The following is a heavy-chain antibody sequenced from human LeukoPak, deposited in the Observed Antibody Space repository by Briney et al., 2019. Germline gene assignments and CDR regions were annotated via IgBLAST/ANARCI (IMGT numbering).Heavy chain of an antibody. J-gene: IGHJ3*02. D-gene: IGHD4-17*01. Sequence: SVKVSCKASGGTFSSYAISWVRQAPGQGLEWMGGIIPIFGTANYAQKFQGRVTITADESTSTAYMELSSLRSEDTAVYYCAGADYGDYGFFDIWGQGTTVTVSS. CDR3: AGADYGDYGFFDI. CDR1: GGTFSSYA. CDR2: IIPIFGTA. V-gene: IGHV1-69*13.